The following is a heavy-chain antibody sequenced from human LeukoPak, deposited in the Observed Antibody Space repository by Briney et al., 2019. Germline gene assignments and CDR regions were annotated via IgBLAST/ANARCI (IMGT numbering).Heavy chain of an antibody. CDR2: IKQDGSEK. CDR1: GFTFSSYW. V-gene: IGHV3-7*01. CDR3: ARSPTSWYFDY. D-gene: IGHD2-2*01. Sequence: PGGSLRLSCAAPGFTFSSYWMSWVRQAPGKGLEWVANIKQDGSEKYYVDSVKGRFTISRDNSKNTLYLQMNSLRPEDTSVYFCARSPTSWYFDYWGQGTLVTVSS. J-gene: IGHJ4*02.